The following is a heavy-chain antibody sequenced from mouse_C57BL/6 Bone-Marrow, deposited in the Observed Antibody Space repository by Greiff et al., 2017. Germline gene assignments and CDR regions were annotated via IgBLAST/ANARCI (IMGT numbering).Heavy chain of an antibody. CDR3: ATGGYGGGGFDY. CDR2: IYPENGDT. V-gene: IGHV14-4*01. Sequence: VQLQQSGAELVRPGASVKLSCTASGFNIKDDYMHWVKQRPEQGLEWIGWIYPENGDTEYASKFQGKATLTADTSSNTSYLPLSSLTSEDTAVYYCATGGYGGGGFDYWCQGTTPTVSA. J-gene: IGHJ2*01. D-gene: IGHD2-2*01. CDR1: GFNIKDDY.